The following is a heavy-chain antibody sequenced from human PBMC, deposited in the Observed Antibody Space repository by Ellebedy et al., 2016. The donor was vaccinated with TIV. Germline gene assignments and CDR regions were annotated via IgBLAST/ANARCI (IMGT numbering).Heavy chain of an antibody. CDR1: GFTFSSYS. D-gene: IGHD3-16*01. CDR2: ISSSGYSS. Sequence: GGSLRLSCAASGFTFSSYSMYWVRQAPGKGLEWVSYISSSGYSSYYADSVKGRFTVSRDNAKNSLYLQMNSLGDEDTALYSCARDRVAVAVPALGAFDIWGQGTMVTVSS. V-gene: IGHV3-48*02. J-gene: IGHJ3*02. CDR3: ARDRVAVAVPALGAFDI.